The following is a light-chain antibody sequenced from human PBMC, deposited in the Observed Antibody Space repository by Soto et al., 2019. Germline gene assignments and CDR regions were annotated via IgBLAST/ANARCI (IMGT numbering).Light chain of an antibody. CDR3: QHRSNWPLFT. Sequence: EIVLTQSPATLSLSPGERATLTCRASQSVSTYLAWYQQKPGQAPRLLIYDASNRAAGIPARFSGSGSGTDFTLTISSLEPEDFAVYYCQHRSNWPLFTFGPGTKVDI. J-gene: IGKJ3*01. CDR1: QSVSTY. V-gene: IGKV3-11*01. CDR2: DAS.